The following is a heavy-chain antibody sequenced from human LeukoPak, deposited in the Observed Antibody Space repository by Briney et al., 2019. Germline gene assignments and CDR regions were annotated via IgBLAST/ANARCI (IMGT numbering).Heavy chain of an antibody. D-gene: IGHD2-15*01. CDR1: GYTFTSYA. CDR3: ARAGYCSGGSCYPYYYYYYMDV. J-gene: IGHJ6*03. Sequence: GASVTVSCKASGYTFTSYAISWVRQAPGQGLEWMGWISGHNDDTNYAQRLQGRVTMTTDTSTSTAYMELRSLRSDDTAVYYCARAGYCSGGSCYPYYYYYYMDVWGKGTTVTVSS. CDR2: ISGHNDDT. V-gene: IGHV1-18*01.